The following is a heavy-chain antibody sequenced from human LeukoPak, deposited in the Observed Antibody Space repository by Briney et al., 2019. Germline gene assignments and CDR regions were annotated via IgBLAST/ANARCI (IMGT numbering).Heavy chain of an antibody. CDR1: GFTFSHYA. CDR2: IWYDGSHD. D-gene: IGHD2-2*01. J-gene: IGHJ4*02. V-gene: IGHV3-33*06. CDR3: AKEGDYSSSSGCHKRGIDY. Sequence: PGTSLRLSCAASGFTFSHYAMHWVRQAPGKGLEWVAVIWYDGSHDTYTDSVKGRFTVSRDNFKNALHLQMNSLRVEDTAVYYCAKEGDYSSSSGCHKRGIDYWGQGTLVTVSS.